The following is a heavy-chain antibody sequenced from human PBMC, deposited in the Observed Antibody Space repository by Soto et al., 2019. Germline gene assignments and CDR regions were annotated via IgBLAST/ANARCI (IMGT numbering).Heavy chain of an antibody. J-gene: IGHJ4*02. CDR2: ISYDGSNK. CDR1: GFTFSSYG. Sequence: GSLRLSCAASGFTFSSYGIHWVRQAPGKGLEWVAVISYDGSNKYYADSVKGRFTISRDNSKNTLYLQMNSLRAEDTAVYYCAKALRWSYYNFDYWGQGTLVTVSS. CDR3: AKALRWSYYNFDY. V-gene: IGHV3-30*18. D-gene: IGHD3-10*01.